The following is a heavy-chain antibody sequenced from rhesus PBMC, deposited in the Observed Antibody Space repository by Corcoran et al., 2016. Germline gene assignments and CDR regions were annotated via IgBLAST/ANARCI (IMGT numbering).Heavy chain of an antibody. CDR3: ASTSSGWSFDY. Sequence: EVQLLQSGAEVQTPGASVNISCTDSGYTFTHHSLTPVRQAPGKGLEWMGLFDPEDGEADYAQKFQDRVTITADMSTDTAYMELSSLRSEDTAVYYCASTSSGWSFDYWGPGTPITISS. CDR1: GYTFTHHS. D-gene: IGHD6S26*01. J-gene: IGHJ2*01. CDR2: FDPEDGEA. V-gene: IGHV1-111*02.